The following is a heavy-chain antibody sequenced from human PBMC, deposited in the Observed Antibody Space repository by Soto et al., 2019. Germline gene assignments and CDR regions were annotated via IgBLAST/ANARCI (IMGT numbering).Heavy chain of an antibody. CDR3: AKENTPPYFDY. V-gene: IGHV3-21*01. CDR2: INGRGNYI. D-gene: IGHD2-15*01. J-gene: IGHJ4*02. Sequence: LRLSCVASGFSFSTYNMNWVRQAPGKGLEWVSSINGRGNYIYYADSVKGRFTVSRDSSNNTVYLQMNSLRVEGTAVYYCAKENTPPYFDYWGQGALVTVSS. CDR1: GFSFSTYN.